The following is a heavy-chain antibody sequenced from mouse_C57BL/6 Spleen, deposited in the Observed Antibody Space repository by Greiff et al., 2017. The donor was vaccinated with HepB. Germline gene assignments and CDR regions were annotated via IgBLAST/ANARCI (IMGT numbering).Heavy chain of an antibody. D-gene: IGHD3-2*02. CDR3: ARQQLRLPFDY. Sequence: QVQLQQSGAELARPGASVKMSCKASGYTFTSYTMHWVKQRPGQGLEWIGYINPSSGYTKYNQKFKDKATLTADKSSSTAYMQLSSLTSEDSAVYYCARQQLRLPFDYWGQGTTLTVSS. J-gene: IGHJ2*01. CDR1: GYTFTSYT. V-gene: IGHV1-4*01. CDR2: INPSSGYT.